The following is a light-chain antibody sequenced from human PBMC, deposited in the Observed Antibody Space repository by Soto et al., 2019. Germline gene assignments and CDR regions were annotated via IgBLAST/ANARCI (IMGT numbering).Light chain of an antibody. CDR2: GAS. V-gene: IGKV3-20*01. J-gene: IGKJ2*01. CDR1: QSVTSSQ. Sequence: EIVLTQSPDTLSLSPGERGTLSCTASQSVTSSQLAWYQQKPGQAPRLLVFGASSWATGIPDRFSGSGSETDFALTINILEPEDFAVYFCQQYAMSPYTFGQGTKVEVK. CDR3: QQYAMSPYT.